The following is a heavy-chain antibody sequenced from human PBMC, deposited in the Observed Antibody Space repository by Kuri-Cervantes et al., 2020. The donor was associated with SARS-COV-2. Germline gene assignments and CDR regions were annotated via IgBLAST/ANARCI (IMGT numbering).Heavy chain of an antibody. CDR3: ARDWSRDGYNSFDY. V-gene: IGHV1-2*02. CDR1: GYTFTGYY. D-gene: IGHD5-24*01. J-gene: IGHJ6*04. Sequence: ASVKVSCKASGYTFTGYYIHWVRQAPGQGLEWMGWINPNSGGTNYAQKFQGRVTMTRDTSISTAYMELSRLRSDDTAVYYCARDWSRDGYNSFDYWGKGTTVTVSS. CDR2: INPNSGGT.